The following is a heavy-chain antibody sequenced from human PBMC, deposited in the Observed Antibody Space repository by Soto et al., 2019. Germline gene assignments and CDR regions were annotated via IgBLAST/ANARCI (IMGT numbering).Heavy chain of an antibody. CDR2: ISYDGSDK. J-gene: IGHJ4*02. D-gene: IGHD6-13*01. CDR3: ARGDYSSSWYRMGY. V-gene: IGHV3-30-3*01. Sequence: QVQLVESGGGVVQPGRSLRLSCAASGFTFSSYAMHWVRQAPGKGLEWVAVISYDGSDKYYADSVKGRFTISRDNSKNTLYLQMNSLRTEDRAVYYCARGDYSSSWYRMGYWGQGTLVTVSS. CDR1: GFTFSSYA.